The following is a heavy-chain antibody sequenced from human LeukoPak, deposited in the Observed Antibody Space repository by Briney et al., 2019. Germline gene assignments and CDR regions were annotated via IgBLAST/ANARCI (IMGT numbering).Heavy chain of an antibody. D-gene: IGHD2-21*02. V-gene: IGHV1-3*03. CDR1: GYTFTSYA. Sequence: ASVKVSCKASGYTFTSYAMHWVRQAPGQRLEWMGWINAGNGNTKYSQEFQGRVTITRDTSASTVYMELSSLRSEDTAVYYCATSAYCGGDCSPDDAFDIWGQGTMVTVSS. CDR2: INAGNGNT. CDR3: ATSAYCGGDCSPDDAFDI. J-gene: IGHJ3*02.